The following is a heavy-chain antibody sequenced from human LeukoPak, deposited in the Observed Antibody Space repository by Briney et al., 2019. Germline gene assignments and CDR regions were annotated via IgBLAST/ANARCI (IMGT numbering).Heavy chain of an antibody. Sequence: ASVKVSCKASGYTFTTYGITWVRQAPGQGLEWMGWISGYNGNTIYAQKLQGRVTMTTDTSTSTAYMGLRSLRSDDTAVYYCAKDELHYYGSSGYSWGQGTLVTVSS. CDR3: AKDELHYYGSSGYS. V-gene: IGHV1-18*01. CDR2: ISGYNGNT. CDR1: GYTFTTYG. D-gene: IGHD3-22*01. J-gene: IGHJ5*02.